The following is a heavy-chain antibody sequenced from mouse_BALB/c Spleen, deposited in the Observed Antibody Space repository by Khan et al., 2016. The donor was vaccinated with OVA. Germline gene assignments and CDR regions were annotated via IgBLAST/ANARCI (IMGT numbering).Heavy chain of an antibody. Sequence: IQLVQSGAELANPGASVKMSCKASGYTFTSYWMHWVKQRPGQGLEWIGYINPSSGYTEYNQNFRDKATLTADKSSSTAYMQLSSLTSEDSAVYYCARDRIDYWGQGTTLTVSS. J-gene: IGHJ2*01. V-gene: IGHV1-7*01. CDR1: GYTFTSYW. CDR2: INPSSGYT. CDR3: ARDRIDY.